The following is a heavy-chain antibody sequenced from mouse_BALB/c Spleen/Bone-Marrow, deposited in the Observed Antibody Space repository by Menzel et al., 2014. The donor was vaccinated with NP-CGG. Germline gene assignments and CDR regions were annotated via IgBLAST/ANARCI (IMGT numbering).Heavy chain of an antibody. CDR3: SRRGSTIISTGYAMDY. Sequence: EVKVVESGGDLVKPGGSLKLSCAASGFTFSNYGMPWVRQTPDKRLEWVATISSGGSYTYYPDSVKEQFTFSRDNAKNTLYLQMSSLKSKDTAMYYCSRRGSTIISTGYAMDYWGQGTSVTVSS. V-gene: IGHV5-6*01. D-gene: IGHD2-4*01. CDR1: GFTFSNYG. CDR2: ISSGGSYT. J-gene: IGHJ4*01.